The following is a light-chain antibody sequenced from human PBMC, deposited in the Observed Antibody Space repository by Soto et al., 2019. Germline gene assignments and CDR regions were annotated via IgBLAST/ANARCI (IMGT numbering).Light chain of an antibody. CDR1: RSISSW. CDR3: QQYNSYSRT. CDR2: DAS. Sequence: DIQMTQSPSALSASVGDRVTITCRASRSISSWLAWYQQKPGKAPKLLIYDASSLESGVPSRFSGSGSGTEFTLTISSRQPDDFATYYCQQYNSYSRTFGQGTKVEIK. V-gene: IGKV1-5*01. J-gene: IGKJ1*01.